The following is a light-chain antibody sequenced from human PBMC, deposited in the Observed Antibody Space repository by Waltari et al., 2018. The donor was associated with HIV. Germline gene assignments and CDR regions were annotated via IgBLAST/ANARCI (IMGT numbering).Light chain of an antibody. CDR2: SAS. Sequence: MGLTQSPGTLSLSPGKRATLSCRASQTVRYNYLAWYQQKPGQAPRLVIHSASSRAVGIPDRFSGSGSGTDFTLTISGLEPEDSALYYCQQYDEQPLTFGGGTKVEIK. CDR1: QTVRYNY. CDR3: QQYDEQPLT. J-gene: IGKJ4*01. V-gene: IGKV3-20*01.